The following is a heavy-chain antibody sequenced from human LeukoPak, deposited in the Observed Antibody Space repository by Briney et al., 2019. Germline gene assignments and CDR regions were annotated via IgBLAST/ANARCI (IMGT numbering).Heavy chain of an antibody. CDR2: INSDGSST. D-gene: IGHD3-22*01. V-gene: IGHV3-74*01. CDR3: VRDMGYYDKV. Sequence: GGSLRLSCAASGFTFSTYWMHWVRQAPGKGLAWVSRINSDGSSTNYADSVKGRFTISRDNAKNTLYLQMNSLRAEDTAVYYCVRDMGYYDKVWGQGTLVTVSS. CDR1: GFTFSTYW. J-gene: IGHJ4*02.